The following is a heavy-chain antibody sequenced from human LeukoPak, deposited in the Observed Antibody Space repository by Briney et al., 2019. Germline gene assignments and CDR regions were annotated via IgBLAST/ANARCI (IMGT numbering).Heavy chain of an antibody. D-gene: IGHD3-22*01. CDR1: GGSISSGGYY. Sequence: SSQTLSLTCTVSGGSISSGGYYWSWIRQHPGKGLEWIGYIYYSGSTYYNPSLKSRVTISVDTSKNQFSLKLSSVTAADTAVYYCARARTYYYDSSGYRYWFDPWGQGTLVTVSS. V-gene: IGHV4-31*03. CDR2: IYYSGST. J-gene: IGHJ5*02. CDR3: ARARTYYYDSSGYRYWFDP.